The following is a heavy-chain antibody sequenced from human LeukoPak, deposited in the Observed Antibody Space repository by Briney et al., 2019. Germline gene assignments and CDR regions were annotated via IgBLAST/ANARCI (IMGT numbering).Heavy chain of an antibody. CDR1: GFTVSSNY. J-gene: IGHJ3*02. CDR2: IYSGGST. CDR3: ARFQVTRDAFDI. Sequence: GGSLRLSCAASGFTVSSNYMSWVRQAPGKGLEWVSVIYSGGSTYYADSVKGRFTISRDNSKNTLYLQMNSLRAEDTAVYYCARFQVTRDAFDIWGQGTMVTVSS. V-gene: IGHV3-53*01. D-gene: IGHD4-11*01.